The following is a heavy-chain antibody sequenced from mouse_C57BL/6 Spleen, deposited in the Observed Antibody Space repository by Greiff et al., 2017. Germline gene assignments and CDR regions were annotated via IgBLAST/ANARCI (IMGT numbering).Heavy chain of an antibody. CDR1: GYAFTNYL. CDR2: INPGSGGT. J-gene: IGHJ4*01. Sequence: QVQLKQSGAELVRPGTSVKVSCKASGYAFTNYLLEWVKQRPGQGLEWIGVINPGSGGTNYNEKFKGKATLTADKSSSTAYMQLSSLTSEDSAVYFCARSSNFYYAMDYWCQGTSVTVSS. CDR3: ARSSNFYYAMDY. V-gene: IGHV1-54*01. D-gene: IGHD2-5*01.